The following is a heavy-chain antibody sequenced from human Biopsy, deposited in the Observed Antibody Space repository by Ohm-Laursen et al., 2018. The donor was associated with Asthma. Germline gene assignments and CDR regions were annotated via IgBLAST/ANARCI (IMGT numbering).Heavy chain of an antibody. D-gene: IGHD3-9*01. Sequence: SSLRLSCTASKSPIRTFALHWVRQAPGKGLEWVALISSDGSDQYFADSVKGRFTISRDNSKNTLYLQMNSLRAEDTAVYYCARERAYSDILTAYYNGWYFDLWGRGTLVTVSS. V-gene: IGHV3-30-3*01. CDR2: ISSDGSDQ. CDR3: ARERAYSDILTAYYNGWYFDL. CDR1: KSPIRTFA. J-gene: IGHJ2*01.